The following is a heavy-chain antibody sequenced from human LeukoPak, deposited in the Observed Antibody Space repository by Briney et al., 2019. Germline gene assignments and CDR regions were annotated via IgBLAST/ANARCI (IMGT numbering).Heavy chain of an antibody. Sequence: PGRSLRLSCAASGFTFSSYGMHWVRQAPGKGLEWVAVIWYDGSNKYYADSVKGRFTISRDNSKNTLYLQMNSLRAEDTAVYYCARGAIAVAGTRYFDYWGQGTLVTVSS. CDR1: GFTFSSYG. CDR2: IWYDGSNK. CDR3: ARGAIAVAGTRYFDY. D-gene: IGHD6-19*01. V-gene: IGHV3-33*01. J-gene: IGHJ4*02.